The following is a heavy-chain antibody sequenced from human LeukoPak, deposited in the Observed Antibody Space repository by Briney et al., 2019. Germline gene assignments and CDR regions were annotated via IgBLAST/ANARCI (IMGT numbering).Heavy chain of an antibody. Sequence: GGSLRLSCAASGFTFSDHYMGWIRQAPGKGLGCVSYMRSTGSTISYAESVKGRFTISRDNAKHSLYLQVDSLRAEDTAVYYCARGRGEYDYVWGSSRQPAPYWGLGTLVTVSS. CDR2: MRSTGSTI. CDR3: ARGRGEYDYVWGSSRQPAPY. D-gene: IGHD3-16*02. J-gene: IGHJ4*02. CDR1: GFTFSDHY. V-gene: IGHV3-11*01.